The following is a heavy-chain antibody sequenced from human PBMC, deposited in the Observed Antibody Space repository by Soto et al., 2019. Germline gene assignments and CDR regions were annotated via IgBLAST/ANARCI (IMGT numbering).Heavy chain of an antibody. CDR2: ISYDGSNK. CDR3: AKDSTWFGELIYYYGMDV. D-gene: IGHD3-10*01. V-gene: IGHV3-30*18. J-gene: IGHJ6*02. CDR1: GFTFSSYG. Sequence: QVQLVESGGGVVQPGRSLRLSCAASGFTFSSYGMHWVRQARGKGLAWVAVISYDGSNKYYADSVKGRFTISRDNSKKPLYLQMNSLRAEDTAVYYCAKDSTWFGELIYYYGMDVWGQGTTVTVSS.